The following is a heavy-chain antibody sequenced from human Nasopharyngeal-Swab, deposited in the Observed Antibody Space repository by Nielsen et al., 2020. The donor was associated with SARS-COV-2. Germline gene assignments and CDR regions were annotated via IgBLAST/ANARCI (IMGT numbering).Heavy chain of an antibody. CDR3: ARGFDY. CDR2: IHYSGST. V-gene: IGHV4-59*08. J-gene: IGHJ4*02. Sequence: SETLSLTCTVSGASLSSYYWSWIPQPPGKGLEWVAYIHYSGSTNYNPSLKSRVTMSVDTSKRQFSLMLTSVTAADTAVYYCARGFDYWGQGTLVTVSS. CDR1: GASLSSYY.